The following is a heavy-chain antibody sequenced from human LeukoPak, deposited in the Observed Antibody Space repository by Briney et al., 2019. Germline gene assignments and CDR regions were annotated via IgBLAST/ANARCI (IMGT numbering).Heavy chain of an antibody. D-gene: IGHD2-2*01. CDR3: VRERYQAGLAAFDF. CDR2: INSDGSDR. V-gene: IGHV3-74*01. CDR1: GLVFSGHW. J-gene: IGHJ4*02. Sequence: GGSLRLSCVASGLVFSGHWMHWVRQAPGKGLVWVSHINSDGSDRTYADSVRGRSTISRDNAKNTLYLQVNSLRVEDTAVYYCVRERYQAGLAAFDFWGQGTPVTVS.